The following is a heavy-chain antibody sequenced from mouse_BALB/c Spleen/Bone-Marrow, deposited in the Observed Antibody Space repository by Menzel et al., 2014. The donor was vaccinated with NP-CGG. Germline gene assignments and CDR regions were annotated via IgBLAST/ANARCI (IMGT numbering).Heavy chain of an antibody. Sequence: VQLQQSGAELVKPGASVKLSCTASGFNIKDTYMHWVKQRPEQGLEWIGRIDPANGNTKYDPKVQGKATITTDTSSNTAYLQVSSLTSEDTAVYYCVSATTATYYAMDYWGQGTSVTVSS. CDR3: VSATTATYYAMDY. D-gene: IGHD1-2*01. V-gene: IGHV14-3*02. CDR2: IDPANGNT. CDR1: GFNIKDTY. J-gene: IGHJ4*01.